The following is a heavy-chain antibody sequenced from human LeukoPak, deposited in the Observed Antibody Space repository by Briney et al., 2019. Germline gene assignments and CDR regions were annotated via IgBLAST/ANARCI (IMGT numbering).Heavy chain of an antibody. V-gene: IGHV3-33*01. Sequence: HPGRSLRLSYAASGFTFSSYGMHWVRQAPGKGLEWVAVIWYDGSNKYYADSVKGRFTISRDNSKNTLYLQMNSLRAEDTAVYYCARWYNYFDYWGQGTLVTVSS. J-gene: IGHJ4*02. D-gene: IGHD1-14*01. CDR3: ARWYNYFDY. CDR2: IWYDGSNK. CDR1: GFTFSSYG.